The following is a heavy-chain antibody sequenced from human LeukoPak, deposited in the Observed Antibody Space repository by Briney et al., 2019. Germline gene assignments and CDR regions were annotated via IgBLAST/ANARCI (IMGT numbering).Heavy chain of an antibody. J-gene: IGHJ3*02. CDR2: IYYSGST. V-gene: IGHV4-39*06. Sequence: PSETLSLTCTVSGGSISSSSYYWGWIRQPPGKGLEWIGSIYYSGSTYYNPSLKSRVTISVDTSKNQFPLKLSSVTVADTAVYYCARDHRVFDAFDIWGQGTMVTVSS. D-gene: IGHD6-13*01. CDR1: GGSISSSSYY. CDR3: ARDHRVFDAFDI.